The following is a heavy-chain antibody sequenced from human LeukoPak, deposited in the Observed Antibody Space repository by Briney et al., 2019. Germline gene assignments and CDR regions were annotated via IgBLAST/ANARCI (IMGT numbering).Heavy chain of an antibody. CDR3: ARDVSGQPLDY. CDR2: INHSGST. J-gene: IGHJ4*02. Sequence: PSETLSLTCAVYGGSFSGYYWSWIRQPPGKGLEWIGEINHSGSTNYNPSLKSRVTISVDTSKNQFSLKLSSMTAADTAVYYCARDVSGQPLDYWGQGTLVTVSS. V-gene: IGHV4-34*01. D-gene: IGHD3-10*02. CDR1: GGSFSGYY.